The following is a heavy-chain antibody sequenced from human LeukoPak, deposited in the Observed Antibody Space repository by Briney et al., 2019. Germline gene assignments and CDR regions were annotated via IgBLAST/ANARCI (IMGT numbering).Heavy chain of an antibody. J-gene: IGHJ3*02. CDR2: ITLSGGST. V-gene: IGHV3-23*01. CDR3: ARADIVVVPAAQGGAFDI. CDR1: GFTFSYYD. D-gene: IGHD2-2*01. Sequence: GSLRLSCAASGFTFSYYDMSWVRQAPGKGLEWVASITLSGGSTFYADSVKGRFTISRDNSKNTLYLQMNSLRAEDTAVYYCARADIVVVPAAQGGAFDIWGQGTMVTVSS.